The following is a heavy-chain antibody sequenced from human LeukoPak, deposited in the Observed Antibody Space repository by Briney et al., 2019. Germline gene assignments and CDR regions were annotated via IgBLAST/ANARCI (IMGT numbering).Heavy chain of an antibody. CDR2: INHSGST. J-gene: IGHJ4*02. D-gene: IGHD3-3*01. Sequence: SETLSLTCAVYGGSFSGYYWSWIRQPPGKGLEWIGEINHSGSTNYNPSLKSRVTISVDTSKNQFSLKLSSVTAADTAVYYCARDRWRSYDFWSGPIDYWGQGTPVTVSS. CDR1: GGSFSGYY. CDR3: ARDRWRSYDFWSGPIDY. V-gene: IGHV4-34*01.